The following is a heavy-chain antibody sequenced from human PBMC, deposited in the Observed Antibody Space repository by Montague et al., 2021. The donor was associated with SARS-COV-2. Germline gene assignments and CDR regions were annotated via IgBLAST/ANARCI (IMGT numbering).Heavy chain of an antibody. CDR2: IYYSGGT. D-gene: IGHD3-16*02. V-gene: IGHV4-59*01. CDR3: ARTSLASASCRFDS. CDR1: GGSTNNFY. J-gene: IGHJ5*01. Sequence: SETLSLTCTVPGGSTNNFYWSWIRQPPGKGLEWIGYIYYSGGTNYNPSLKSRVTISIDTSKNQFSLNLTSVTAADTGVYYCARTSLASASCRFDSWGQGTLVTVSS.